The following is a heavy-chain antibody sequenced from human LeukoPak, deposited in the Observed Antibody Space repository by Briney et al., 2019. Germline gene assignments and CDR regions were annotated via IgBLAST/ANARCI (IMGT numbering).Heavy chain of an antibody. CDR1: GFTFSSYG. D-gene: IGHD6-6*01. Sequence: GGSLRLSCAASGFTFSSYGMHWVRQAPGKGLEWVAFIRYDGSNKYYADSVKGRFTISRDNSKNTLYLQMNSLRAEDTAVYYCAKDLGIEYSSSSRLRPWGQGTLVTVSS. CDR3: AKDLGIEYSSSSRLRP. CDR2: IRYDGSNK. V-gene: IGHV3-30*02. J-gene: IGHJ5*02.